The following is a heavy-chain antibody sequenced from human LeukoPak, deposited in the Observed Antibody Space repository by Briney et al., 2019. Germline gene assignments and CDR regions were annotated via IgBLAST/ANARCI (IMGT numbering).Heavy chain of an antibody. CDR1: GFTFSSYW. J-gene: IGHJ6*02. CDR2: INSDGSST. D-gene: IGHD1-14*01. Sequence: GGSLRLSWEASGFTFSSYWMHWVRQVPAKGLVWVSRINSDGSSTSYADSVKGRFTISRDNGKNTLYLQMNSLRAEDTAVYYCATGQGHGMDVWGQGTTVTVSS. CDR3: ATGQGHGMDV. V-gene: IGHV3-74*01.